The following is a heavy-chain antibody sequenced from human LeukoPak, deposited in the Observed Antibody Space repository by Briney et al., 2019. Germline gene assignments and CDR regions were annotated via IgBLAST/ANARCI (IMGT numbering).Heavy chain of an antibody. Sequence: NPGGSLRLSCAASGFTFSNAWMSWVRQAPGKGLEWVGRIKSKTDGGTTDYAAPVKGRFTISRDDSKNTLYLQMNSLKTEDTAVYYCTTDRYPLYYYGSGSPDYWGQGTLVTVSS. CDR1: GFTFSNAW. V-gene: IGHV3-15*01. J-gene: IGHJ4*02. CDR2: IKSKTDGGTT. CDR3: TTDRYPLYYYGSGSPDY. D-gene: IGHD3-10*01.